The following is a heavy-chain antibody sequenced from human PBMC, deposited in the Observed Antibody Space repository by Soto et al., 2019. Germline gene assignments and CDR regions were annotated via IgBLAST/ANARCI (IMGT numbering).Heavy chain of an antibody. D-gene: IGHD2-21*02. Sequence: PGGSLRLSCAASGFTFSSYAMSWVRQAPGKGLEWVSAISGSGGSTYYADSVKGRFTISRDNSKNTLYLQMNSLRAEDTAVYYCARGDRGDHYYYYYMDVWGKGTTVTVSS. V-gene: IGHV3-23*01. J-gene: IGHJ6*03. CDR2: ISGSGGST. CDR3: ARGDRGDHYYYYYMDV. CDR1: GFTFSSYA.